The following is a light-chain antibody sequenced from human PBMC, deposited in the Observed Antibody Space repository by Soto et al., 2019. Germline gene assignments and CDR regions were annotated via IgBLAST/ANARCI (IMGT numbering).Light chain of an antibody. CDR2: EVT. CDR1: SSDVGSYNL. Sequence: QYVLTQPASVSGSPGHSITISCTGTSSDVGSYNLVSWYQQYPDKAPKLMIYEVTKRPSGVSNRFSGSKSGNTASLTVSGLQAEDEADYYCCSYAGSSTFVFGTGTKVTVL. V-gene: IGLV2-23*02. CDR3: CSYAGSSTFV. J-gene: IGLJ1*01.